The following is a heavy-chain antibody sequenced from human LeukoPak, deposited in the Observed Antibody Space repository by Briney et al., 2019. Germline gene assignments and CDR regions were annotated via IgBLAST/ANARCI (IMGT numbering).Heavy chain of an antibody. CDR2: INYDGSVK. Sequence: PGGSLRLSCVASGFTFSSSWMAWVRQAPGKGLQWVANINYDGSVKNYVGSVKGRFAISRDNAQNSFYLQMNSLETDDTAVYYCAKDSYSKGDYWGQGTLVTVSS. J-gene: IGHJ4*02. CDR1: GFTFSSSW. V-gene: IGHV3-7*01. CDR3: AKDSYSKGDY. D-gene: IGHD4-11*01.